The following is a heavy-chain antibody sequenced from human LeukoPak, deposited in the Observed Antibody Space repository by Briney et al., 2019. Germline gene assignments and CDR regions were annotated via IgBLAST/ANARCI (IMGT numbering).Heavy chain of an antibody. CDR3: ARAGYCSDTRCYTPEDF. D-gene: IGHD2-2*01. J-gene: IGHJ4*02. V-gene: IGHV1-18*01. CDR2: ISAYDGNT. Sequence: ASVKVSCKASGYTFTSYGISWVRQAPGQGLEWMGWISAYDGNTNYEQKLQGRVTMTTDTSTSTAYMELRSLRSDDTAVYYCARAGYCSDTRCYTPEDFWGQGTLVTVSS. CDR1: GYTFTSYG.